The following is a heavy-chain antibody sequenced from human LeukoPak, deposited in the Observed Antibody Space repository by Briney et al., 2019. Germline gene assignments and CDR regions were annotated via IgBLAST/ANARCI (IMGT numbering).Heavy chain of an antibody. CDR1: GGTFSSYA. CDR2: IIPIFGTA. CDR3: ARDSEMATMLHI. Sequence: TVKVSCKASGGTFSSYAISWVRQAPGQGLEWMGGIIPIFGTANYAQKFQGRVTITADESTSTAYMELSSLRSEDTAVYYCARDSEMATMLHIWGQGTMVTVSS. V-gene: IGHV1-69*13. J-gene: IGHJ3*02. D-gene: IGHD5-24*01.